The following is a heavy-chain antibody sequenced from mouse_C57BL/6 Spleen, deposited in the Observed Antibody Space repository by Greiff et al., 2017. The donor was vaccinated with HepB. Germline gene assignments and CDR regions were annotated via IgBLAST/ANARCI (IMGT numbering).Heavy chain of an antibody. CDR2: IDPSDSET. V-gene: IGHV1-52*01. D-gene: IGHD1-1*01. CDR1: GYTFTSYW. J-gene: IGHJ4*01. CDR3: ARSRLAVVAGDYAMDY. Sequence: QVHVKQSGAELVRPGSSVKLSCKASGYTFTSYWMHWVKQRPIQGLEWIGNIDPSDSETHYNQKFKDKATLTVDKSSSTAYMQLSSLTSEDSAVYYCARSRLAVVAGDYAMDYWGQGTSVTVSS.